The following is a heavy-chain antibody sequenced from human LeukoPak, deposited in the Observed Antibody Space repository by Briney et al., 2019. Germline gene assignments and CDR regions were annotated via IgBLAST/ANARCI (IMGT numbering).Heavy chain of an antibody. V-gene: IGHV1-18*01. D-gene: IGHD6-13*01. CDR1: GGTFSSYA. Sequence: VASVKVSCKASGGTFSSYAISWVRQAPGQGLEWMGWISAYNGNTNYAQKLQGRVTMTTDTSTSTAYMELRSLRSDDTAVYYCARAPTIAAATTYWGQGTLVTVSS. CDR3: ARAPTIAAATTY. CDR2: ISAYNGNT. J-gene: IGHJ4*02.